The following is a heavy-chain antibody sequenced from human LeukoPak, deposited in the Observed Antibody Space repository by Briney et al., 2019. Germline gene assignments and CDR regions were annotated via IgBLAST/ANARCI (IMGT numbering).Heavy chain of an antibody. CDR2: IIPIFGTA. CDR3: ASLSGSYFATPRGSGMDV. Sequence: SVKVSCKASGGTFSNYAISWVRQAPGQGLEWMGGIIPIFGTANYAQKFQGRVTITADESTSTAYMELSSLRSEDTAVYYCASLSGSYFATPRGSGMDVWGQGTTVTVSS. J-gene: IGHJ6*02. CDR1: GGTFSNYA. V-gene: IGHV1-69*13. D-gene: IGHD1-26*01.